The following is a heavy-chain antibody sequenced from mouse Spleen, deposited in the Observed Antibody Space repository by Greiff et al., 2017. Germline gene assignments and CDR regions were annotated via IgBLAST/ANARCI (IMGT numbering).Heavy chain of an antibody. D-gene: IGHD2-1*01. CDR3: ARESYGNYNYFDY. J-gene: IGHJ2*01. CDR1: GYTFTSYG. V-gene: IGHV1-81*01. CDR2: IYPRSGNT. Sequence: QVQLKQSGAELARPGASVKLSCKASGYTFTSYGISWVKQRTGQGLEWIGEIYPRSGNTYYNEKFKGKATLTADKSSSTAYMELRSLTSEDSAVYFCARESYGNYNYFDYWGQGTTLTVSS.